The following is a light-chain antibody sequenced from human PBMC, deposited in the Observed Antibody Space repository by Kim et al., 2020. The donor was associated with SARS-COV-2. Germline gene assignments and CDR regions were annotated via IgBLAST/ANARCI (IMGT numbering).Light chain of an antibody. CDR2: GAS. J-gene: IGKJ2*02. Sequence: EIVLTQSPGTLSLSPGERATLSCRASQSVSDNYLAWYQQKPGQAPRLLIYGASSRATGIPDRFSGSGSGTDFTLTISRLEPEDFAVYYCQQYYTSPSCTFGQGTKLEI. CDR3: QQYYTSPSCT. CDR1: QSVSDNY. V-gene: IGKV3-20*01.